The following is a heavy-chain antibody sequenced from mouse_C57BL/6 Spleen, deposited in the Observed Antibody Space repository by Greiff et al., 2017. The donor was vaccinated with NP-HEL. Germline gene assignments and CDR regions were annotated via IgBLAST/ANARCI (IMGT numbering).Heavy chain of an antibody. CDR3: ARAYYNPYFDV. Sequence: EVQRVESGPGMVKPSQSLSLTCTVTGYSITSGYDWHWIRHFPGNKLEWMGYISYSGSTNYNPSLKSRISITHDTSNNHFFLKLNSVTTEDTATYYCARAYYNPYFDVWGTGTTVTVSS. V-gene: IGHV3-1*01. J-gene: IGHJ1*03. CDR1: GYSITSGYD. D-gene: IGHD2-12*01. CDR2: ISYSGST.